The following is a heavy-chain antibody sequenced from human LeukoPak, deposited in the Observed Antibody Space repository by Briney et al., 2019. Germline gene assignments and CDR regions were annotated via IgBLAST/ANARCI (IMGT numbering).Heavy chain of an antibody. V-gene: IGHV4-59*08. CDR1: GGSISSYY. Sequence: SETLSLTCTVSGGSISSYYWSWIRQPPGKGLEWIGYIYYSGSTNYNPSLKSRVTISVDTSKNQFSLKLSSVTAADTAVYYCARFGWVVPAAMFAFDYWGQGTRVTVSS. CDR3: ARFGWVVPAAMFAFDY. CDR2: IYYSGST. J-gene: IGHJ4*02. D-gene: IGHD2-2*01.